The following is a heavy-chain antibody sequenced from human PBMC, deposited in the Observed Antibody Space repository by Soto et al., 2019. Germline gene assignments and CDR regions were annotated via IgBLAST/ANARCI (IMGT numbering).Heavy chain of an antibody. D-gene: IGHD3-10*01. CDR2: VYYSGST. J-gene: IGHJ4*02. Sequence: QLQLQESGPGLVKPSETLSLTCTASGGSISSSSYYWGWIRQPPGNGREWIWRVYYSGSTYYNPSLKSRVTISVDTSKNQFSLKLSSVAAADTAVYYCATLWFGEGNYWGQGTLVTVSS. CDR1: GGSISSSSYY. V-gene: IGHV4-39*01. CDR3: ATLWFGEGNY.